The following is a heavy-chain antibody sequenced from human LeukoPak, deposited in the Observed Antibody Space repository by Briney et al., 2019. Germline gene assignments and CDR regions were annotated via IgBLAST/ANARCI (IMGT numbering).Heavy chain of an antibody. D-gene: IGHD3-22*01. CDR3: ARASYSYDINGWVPFDY. J-gene: IGHJ4*02. Sequence: SETLSLTCTVSGGSISSYYWSWIRQPPGKGLEWIGRIYTSGSTNYSPSLKSRVTISGDTSKNQFSLRLSSVTAADTAVYYCARASYSYDINGWVPFDYWGQGTLVTVSS. CDR2: IYTSGST. CDR1: GGSISSYY. V-gene: IGHV4-4*08.